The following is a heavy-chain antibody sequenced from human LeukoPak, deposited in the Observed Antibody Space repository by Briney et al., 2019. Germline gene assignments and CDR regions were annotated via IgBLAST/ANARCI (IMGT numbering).Heavy chain of an antibody. D-gene: IGHD5-12*01. V-gene: IGHV3-43D*04. J-gene: IGHJ6*04. Sequence: PGGSLGLSCAASGFTFDDYAMHWVRQAPGKGLEWVSLISWDGGSTYYADSVKDRFTISRDNSRHTLYLQMNSLGAEDTALYYCAKDKEYSGFGPILSGYYYGMDVWGKGTTVTVSS. CDR3: AKDKEYSGFGPILSGYYYGMDV. CDR1: GFTFDDYA. CDR2: ISWDGGST.